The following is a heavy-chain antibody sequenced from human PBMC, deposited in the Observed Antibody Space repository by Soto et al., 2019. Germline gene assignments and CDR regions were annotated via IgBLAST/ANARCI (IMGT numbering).Heavy chain of an antibody. Sequence: SETLSLTCTVSGGSISSGDYYWSWIRQPPGKGLEWIGYIYYSGSTYYNPSLKSRVTISVDTSKNQFSLKLSSVTAADTAVYYCASANDFWSGYSDYWRQGTLVTVSS. CDR2: IYYSGST. CDR3: ASANDFWSGYSDY. CDR1: GGSISSGDYY. D-gene: IGHD3-3*01. V-gene: IGHV4-30-4*01. J-gene: IGHJ4*02.